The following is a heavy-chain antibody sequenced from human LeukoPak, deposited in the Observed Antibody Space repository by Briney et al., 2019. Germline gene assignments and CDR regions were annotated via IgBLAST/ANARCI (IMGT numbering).Heavy chain of an antibody. V-gene: IGHV3-23*01. Sequence: GGPLRLSCFASGFTFSSYARSWVGQAPGKGREGVSSIDGSGGSTYYADSVKGRFTISRDKSKNTLYLQISSLRAEDTAVYYCAKVETSSAATLRGFDYWGQGTLVTVSS. CDR1: GFTFSSYA. CDR3: AKVETSSAATLRGFDY. J-gene: IGHJ4*02. D-gene: IGHD2-15*01. CDR2: IDGSGGST.